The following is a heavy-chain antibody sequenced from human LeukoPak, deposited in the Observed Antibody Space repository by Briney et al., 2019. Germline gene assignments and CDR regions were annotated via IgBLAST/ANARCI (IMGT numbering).Heavy chain of an antibody. D-gene: IGHD1-26*01. Sequence: GGSLRPSCAASGFTFSHYGVHWVRQAPGKGLVWVSRISTDGSSTSYADSVKGRFTISRDNAKNTLYLQMNSLTAEDTAVYYCARDPKQLIVGAATGGDWGQGTLVTVSS. CDR2: ISTDGSST. CDR1: GFTFSHYG. CDR3: ARDPKQLIVGAATGGD. V-gene: IGHV3-74*01. J-gene: IGHJ4*02.